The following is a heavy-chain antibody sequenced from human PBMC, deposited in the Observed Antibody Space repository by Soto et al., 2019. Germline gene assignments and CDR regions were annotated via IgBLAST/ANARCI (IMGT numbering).Heavy chain of an antibody. CDR2: INPSGGST. CDR1: RYTFTNFY. Sequence: ASVKVSCKASRYTFTNFYIHWLRQAPGQGLEWMGIINPSGGSTTYPQKFQGRVTMTRDTSTSTVHMELITLRSEDTAVYYCARSQVGRPLHVSGPGTTVTVYS. V-gene: IGHV1-46*01. J-gene: IGHJ6*02. CDR3: ARSQVGRPLHV. D-gene: IGHD1-26*01.